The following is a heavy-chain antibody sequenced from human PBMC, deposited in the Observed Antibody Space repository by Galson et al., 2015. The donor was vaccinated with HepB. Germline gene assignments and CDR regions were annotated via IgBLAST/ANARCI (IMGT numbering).Heavy chain of an antibody. D-gene: IGHD2-21*02. J-gene: IGHJ6*02. CDR3: ARETVTADAYYYYYYGMDV. CDR2: IIPIFGRA. CDR1: GGTFSSYA. Sequence: SVKVSCKASGGTFSSYAISWVRQAPGQGLEWMGGIIPIFGRANYAQKFQGRVTITADESTSTAYMELSSLRSEDTAVYYCARETVTADAYYYYYYGMDVWGPGATVSVSS. V-gene: IGHV1-69*13.